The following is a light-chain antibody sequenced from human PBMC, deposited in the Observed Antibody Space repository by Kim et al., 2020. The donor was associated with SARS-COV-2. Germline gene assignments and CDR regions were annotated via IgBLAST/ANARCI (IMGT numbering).Light chain of an antibody. CDR3: AAWDDSLSGWV. J-gene: IGLJ3*02. CDR1: TSNIGSNY. V-gene: IGLV1-47*01. Sequence: GQRVTISCSGSTSNIGSNYVYWYQQLPGTAPKLLIYRNNQRPSGVPDRFSGSKSGTSASLAISGLRSEDEADYYCAAWDDSLSGWVFGGGTKLTVL. CDR2: RNN.